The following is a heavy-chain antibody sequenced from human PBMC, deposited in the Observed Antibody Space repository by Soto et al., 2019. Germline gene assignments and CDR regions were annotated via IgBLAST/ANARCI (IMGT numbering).Heavy chain of an antibody. CDR1: GVPFSGYY. D-gene: IGHD2-15*01. CDR3: ANLIFFNSSYSHDY. J-gene: IGHJ4*01. V-gene: IGHV4-34*01. CDR2: INHSGNT. Sequence: PSETLSLTCAVYGVPFSGYYWSWIRQSPGKGLEWIGEINHSGNTNYNPSLKSRVTMLVDTSKNQFSLSLSSVTAADTAVYYWANLIFFNSSYSHDYWGHGTLVXVSS.